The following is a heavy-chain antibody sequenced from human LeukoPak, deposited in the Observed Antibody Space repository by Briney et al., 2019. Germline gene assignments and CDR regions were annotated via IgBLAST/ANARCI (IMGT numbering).Heavy chain of an antibody. CDR3: ARYIFRSYFDY. Sequence: SETLSLTFTVSGGSISSGSYYWSWIRQPAGKGLEWIGRIYTSGSTNYNPSLKSRVTISVDTSKNQFSLKLSSVTAADTAVYYCARYIFRSYFDYWGQGTLVTVSS. J-gene: IGHJ4*02. D-gene: IGHD2-21*01. V-gene: IGHV4-61*02. CDR2: IYTSGST. CDR1: GGSISSGSYY.